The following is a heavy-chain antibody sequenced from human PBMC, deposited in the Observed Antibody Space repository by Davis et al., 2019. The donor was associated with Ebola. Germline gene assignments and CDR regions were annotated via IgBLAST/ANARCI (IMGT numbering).Heavy chain of an antibody. J-gene: IGHJ4*02. CDR1: GFTFSSYA. Sequence: GESLKISCAASGFTFSSYAMSWVRQAPGKGLEWVSAISGSGGSTYYADSVKGRFTISRDNSKNTLYLQMNSLRVEDTAVYYCARGGYNYGHAFDYWGQGILVTVSS. CDR3: ARGGYNYGHAFDY. V-gene: IGHV3-23*01. D-gene: IGHD5-18*01. CDR2: ISGSGGST.